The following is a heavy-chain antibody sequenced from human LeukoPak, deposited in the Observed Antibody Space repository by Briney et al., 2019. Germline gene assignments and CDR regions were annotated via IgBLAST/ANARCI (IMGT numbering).Heavy chain of an antibody. Sequence: GGSLRLSCAASGFTFVNYGFHWVRQAPGKALEWVAFISYNGIKKYADSVKGRFTISRDNSKNTLYLQMNSLRAEDTAVYYCAKFIWFGELFGYMDVWGKGTTVTISS. CDR1: GFTFVNYG. D-gene: IGHD3-10*01. CDR3: AKFIWFGELFGYMDV. V-gene: IGHV3-30*18. CDR2: ISYNGIKK. J-gene: IGHJ6*03.